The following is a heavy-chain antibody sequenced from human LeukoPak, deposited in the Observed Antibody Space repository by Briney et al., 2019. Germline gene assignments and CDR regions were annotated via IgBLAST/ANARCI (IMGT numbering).Heavy chain of an antibody. V-gene: IGHV3-30*03. CDR1: EFTFSSYG. CDR2: ISYDVGKK. Sequence: GGSLRLSCAASEFTFSSYGMHWVRQAPGKGLEWVAVISYDVGKKYYADSVKGRFTISRDNSKNTLYLQMNSLRAEDTAVYYCVGHSDYWGQGTLVTVSS. D-gene: IGHD3-16*01. CDR3: VGHSDY. J-gene: IGHJ4*02.